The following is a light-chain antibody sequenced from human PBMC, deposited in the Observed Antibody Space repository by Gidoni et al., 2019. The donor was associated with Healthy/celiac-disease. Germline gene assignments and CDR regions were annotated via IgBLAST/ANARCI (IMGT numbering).Light chain of an antibody. J-gene: IGKJ4*01. V-gene: IGKV1-8*01. CDR3: QQYYSYPLT. Sequence: AIRMTQPPSSLSASTGDRVTITCRASQGISSYLAWYQQKTGKAPKLLIYAASTLQSGVPSRFSGSGSGTDFTLTISCLQSEDFATYYCQQYYSYPLTFGGGTKVEIK. CDR2: AAS. CDR1: QGISSY.